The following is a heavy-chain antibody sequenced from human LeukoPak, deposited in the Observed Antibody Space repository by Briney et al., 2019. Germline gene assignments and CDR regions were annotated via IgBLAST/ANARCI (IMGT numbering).Heavy chain of an antibody. V-gene: IGHV1-18*01. CDR3: ARQYGSGSYTKYYYYYYMDV. CDR1: GYTFTSYG. Sequence: ASVKVSCKASGYTFTSYGISWVRQAPGQGLEWMGWISAYNGNTNYAQKLQGRVTMTTDTSTSTAYMELRSLRSDDTAVYYCARQYGSGSYTKYYYYYYMDVWGKGTTVTVSS. D-gene: IGHD3-10*01. J-gene: IGHJ6*03. CDR2: ISAYNGNT.